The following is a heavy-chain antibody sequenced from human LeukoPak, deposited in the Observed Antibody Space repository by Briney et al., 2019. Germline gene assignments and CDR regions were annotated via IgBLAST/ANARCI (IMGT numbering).Heavy chain of an antibody. CDR3: ARGLSYTDFWSGTGLIHTH. CDR2: ISSSGSYI. V-gene: IGHV3-11*04. Sequence: PGGSLRLSCAASGFTFSDYYMSWIRQAPGKGLEWVSYISSSGSYIYYADSVKGRFTISRDNAKNSLYLQMNSLRAEDTAVYYCARGLSYTDFWSGTGLIHTHWGQGTLVTVSS. D-gene: IGHD3-3*01. J-gene: IGHJ4*02. CDR1: GFTFSDYY.